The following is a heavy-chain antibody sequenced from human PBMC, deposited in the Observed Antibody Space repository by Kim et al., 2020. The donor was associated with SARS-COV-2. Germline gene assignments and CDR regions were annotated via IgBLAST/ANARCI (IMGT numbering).Heavy chain of an antibody. Sequence: ASVKVSCKASGYTFTGYYMHWVRQAPGQGLEWMGWINPNSGGTNYAQKFQGWVTMTRDTSTSTAYMVLGRLSSDDTAVYYCARGGSGSYYNSGNWFEPWGQGTLVTVSS. V-gene: IGHV1-2*04. CDR1: GYTFTGYY. J-gene: IGHJ5*02. D-gene: IGHD3-10*01. CDR3: ARGGSGSYYNSGNWFEP. CDR2: INPNSGGT.